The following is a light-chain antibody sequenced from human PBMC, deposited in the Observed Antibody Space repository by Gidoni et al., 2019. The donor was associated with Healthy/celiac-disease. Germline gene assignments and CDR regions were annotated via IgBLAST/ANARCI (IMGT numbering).Light chain of an antibody. V-gene: IGLV2-14*01. Sequence: QSALTQPASVSGSPGQPITISCTGTSSDVGGYNSVSRYHQHPGKAPKVMIYEVSNRPSGVSNRFSGSKSGNTASLTISGLQAEDEADYYCSSYTSSSTYVVFGGGTKLTVL. CDR1: SSDVGGYNS. CDR3: SSYTSSSTYVV. J-gene: IGLJ2*01. CDR2: EVS.